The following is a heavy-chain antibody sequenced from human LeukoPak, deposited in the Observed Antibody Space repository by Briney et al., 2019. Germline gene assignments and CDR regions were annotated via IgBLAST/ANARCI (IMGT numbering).Heavy chain of an antibody. CDR1: GYTFTSYD. CDR2: MNPNSGNT. D-gene: IGHD6-13*01. CDR3: ARLGQLAILGGYYYYYYMDV. J-gene: IGHJ6*03. Sequence: GASVKVSCKASGYTFTSYDINWVRQATGQGLEWMGWMNPNSGNTGYAQKFQGRVTTTRNTSISTAYMELSSLRSEDTAVYYCARLGQLAILGGYYYYYYMDVWGKGTTVTVSS. V-gene: IGHV1-8*01.